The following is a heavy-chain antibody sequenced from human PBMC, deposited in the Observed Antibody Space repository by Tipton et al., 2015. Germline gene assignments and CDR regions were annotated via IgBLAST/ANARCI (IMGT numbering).Heavy chain of an antibody. D-gene: IGHD3-10*01. Sequence: SLRLSCAASGFIFSSYGMHWVRQAPGKGLEWVAVITYDGSNQDYADSVKGRFIISRDNSKNTLDLQMNSLRPEDTALYYCARGYGRMVRGVHFDYWGQGTLVTVSS. V-gene: IGHV3-30*03. J-gene: IGHJ4*02. CDR1: GFIFSSYG. CDR2: ITYDGSNQ. CDR3: ARGYGRMVRGVHFDY.